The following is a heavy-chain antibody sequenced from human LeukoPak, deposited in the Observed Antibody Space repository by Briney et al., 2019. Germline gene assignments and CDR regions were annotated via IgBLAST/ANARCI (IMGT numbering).Heavy chain of an antibody. D-gene: IGHD6-6*01. Sequence: SVKVSCKASGGTFSSYAISWVRQAPGQGLEWMGRVIPILGIANYAQKFQGRVTITADKSTSTAYMELSSLRSEDTAVYYCASSIAARPDNWFDPWGQGTLVTVSS. CDR3: ASSIAARPDNWFDP. CDR2: VIPILGIA. J-gene: IGHJ5*02. CDR1: GGTFSSYA. V-gene: IGHV1-69*04.